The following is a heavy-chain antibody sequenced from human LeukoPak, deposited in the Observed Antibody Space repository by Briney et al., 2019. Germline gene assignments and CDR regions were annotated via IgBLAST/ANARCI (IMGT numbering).Heavy chain of an antibody. CDR2: VDPEDGET. Sequence: ASVKISCKVSGYTFTDYYMHWVQQAPGKGLEWMGLVDPEDGETIYAEKFQGGVTITADTSTDTAYMELSSLRSEDTAVYYCATDARVGANFDYWGQGTLVTVSS. J-gene: IGHJ4*02. CDR1: GYTFTDYY. V-gene: IGHV1-69-2*01. D-gene: IGHD1-26*01. CDR3: ATDARVGANFDY.